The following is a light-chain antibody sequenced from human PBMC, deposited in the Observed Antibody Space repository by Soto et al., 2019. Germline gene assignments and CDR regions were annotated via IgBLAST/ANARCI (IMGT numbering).Light chain of an antibody. CDR3: QQYYSYPWT. V-gene: IGKV1-8*01. CDR2: AAS. Sequence: AIRMTQSPSSFSASTGDRVTITCRASQGISTYLDLYQQKPGKAPKLLIYAASALQSGVPSRFSGSGSGTDFTLTISCLQSEDFATYYCQQYYSYPWTFGQGTKVEIK. J-gene: IGKJ1*01. CDR1: QGISTY.